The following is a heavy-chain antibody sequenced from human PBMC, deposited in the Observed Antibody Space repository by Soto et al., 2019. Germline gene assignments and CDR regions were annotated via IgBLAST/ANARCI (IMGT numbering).Heavy chain of an antibody. CDR2: IYHSGST. CDR1: GGSISSSNW. D-gene: IGHD3-9*01. V-gene: IGHV4-4*02. CDR3: ARNRPNYDILTGYYSPPTFDY. Sequence: SEPLSLTCAVFGGSISSSNWWRWVRQPPGKGLEWIGEIYHSGSTNYNPSLKSRVTKDTSKNQVVLTMTNMDPVDTATYYCARNRPNYDILTGYYSPPTFDYWGQGTLVTVSS. J-gene: IGHJ4*02.